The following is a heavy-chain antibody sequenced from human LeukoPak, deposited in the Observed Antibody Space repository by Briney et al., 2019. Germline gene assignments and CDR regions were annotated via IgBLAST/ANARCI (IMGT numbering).Heavy chain of an antibody. CDR1: GGSFRGYY. D-gene: IGHD3-3*01. J-gene: IGHJ4*02. Sequence: SETLSLTCAVYGGSFRGYYWSWIRQPPGKGLEWIGEINHSGSTNYNPSLKSRVTISVDTSKNQFSLKLSSVTAADTAVYYCARGSKTTITIFGVVRTYYFDYWGQGTLVTVSS. V-gene: IGHV4-34*01. CDR2: INHSGST. CDR3: ARGSKTTITIFGVVRTYYFDY.